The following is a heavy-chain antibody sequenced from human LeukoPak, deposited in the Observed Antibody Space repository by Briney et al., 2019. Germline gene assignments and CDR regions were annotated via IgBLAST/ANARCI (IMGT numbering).Heavy chain of an antibody. Sequence: ASVKVSCKASGYTFTSYYMHWVRQAPGQGLEWMGWINPNSGGTNYAQKFQGRVTMTRDTSISTAYMELSRLRSDDTAVYYCARDHRIAVAGTGWGYWGQGTLVTVSS. CDR2: INPNSGGT. V-gene: IGHV1-2*02. J-gene: IGHJ4*02. CDR1: GYTFTSYY. CDR3: ARDHRIAVAGTGWGY. D-gene: IGHD6-19*01.